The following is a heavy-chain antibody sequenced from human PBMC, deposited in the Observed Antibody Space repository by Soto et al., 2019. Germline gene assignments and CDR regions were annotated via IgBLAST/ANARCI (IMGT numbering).Heavy chain of an antibody. Sequence: LRLSCAASGFTFSSNAMSWVRQAPGKGLEWVSHISGSGGVTYYADSVKGRFTISRDNSKNTLNLQMNRLRVEDTAVYYCAREGVYSDYGDAFDTWGQGTMVT. CDR1: GFTFSSNA. J-gene: IGHJ3*02. CDR2: ISGSGGVT. D-gene: IGHD5-12*01. V-gene: IGHV3-23*01. CDR3: AREGVYSDYGDAFDT.